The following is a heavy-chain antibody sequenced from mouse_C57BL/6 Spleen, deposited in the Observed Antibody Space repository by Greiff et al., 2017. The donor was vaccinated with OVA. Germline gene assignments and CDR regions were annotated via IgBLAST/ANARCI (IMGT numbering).Heavy chain of an antibody. J-gene: IGHJ2*01. CDR2: IYPSDSET. D-gene: IGHD2-1*01. CDR3: ARGVYYGNYDY. CDR1: GYTFTSYW. Sequence: QVQLQQSGAELVRPGSSVKLSCKASGYTFTSYWMDWVKQRPGQGLEWIGNIYPSDSETHYNQKFKDKATLTVDKSSSTAYMQLSSLTSEDSAVYYCARGVYYGNYDYWGQGTTLTVSS. V-gene: IGHV1-61*01.